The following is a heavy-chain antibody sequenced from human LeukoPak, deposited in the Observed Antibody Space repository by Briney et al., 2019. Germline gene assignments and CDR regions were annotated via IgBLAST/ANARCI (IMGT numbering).Heavy chain of an antibody. J-gene: IGHJ4*02. CDR1: GFTFSSYA. CDR3: ARDRYSLDY. Sequence: PGRSLRLSCAASGFTFSSYAMHWVRQAPGKGLEWVAVISYDGSNKYYADSVKGRFTISRDNSKNTLYLRMNSLRAEDTAVYYCARDRYSLDYWGQGTLVTVSS. CDR2: ISYDGSNK. D-gene: IGHD5-18*01. V-gene: IGHV3-30*04.